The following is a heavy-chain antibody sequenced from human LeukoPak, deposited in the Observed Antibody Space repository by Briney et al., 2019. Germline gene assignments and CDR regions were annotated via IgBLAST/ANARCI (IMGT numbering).Heavy chain of an antibody. CDR2: INWNGGST. V-gene: IGHV3-20*04. D-gene: IGHD5-18*01. CDR1: GFTFDDYG. Sequence: GGSLRLSCAASGFTFDDYGMSWVRQAPGMGLEWVSGINWNGGSTGYADSVKGRFTISRDNSKNTLYLQMNSLRAEDTAVYYCARDRYSYGPNLFDYWGQGTLVTVSS. J-gene: IGHJ4*02. CDR3: ARDRYSYGPNLFDY.